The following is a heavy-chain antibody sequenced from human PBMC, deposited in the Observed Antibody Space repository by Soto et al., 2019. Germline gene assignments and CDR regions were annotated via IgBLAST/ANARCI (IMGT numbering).Heavy chain of an antibody. J-gene: IGHJ4*02. Sequence: QITLKESGPTLVNPTQTLTLTCTFSGFSLSSSGVGVGWIRQPPGKALEWLAVIYWDDDKRDSPSLKSRLTITKDTSRNQVVLTMTNMDPVDTATYYCARATWSASDRTYFDYWGQGTPVTVSS. V-gene: IGHV2-5*02. CDR3: ARATWSASDRTYFDY. D-gene: IGHD3-3*01. CDR1: GFSLSSSGVG. CDR2: IYWDDDK.